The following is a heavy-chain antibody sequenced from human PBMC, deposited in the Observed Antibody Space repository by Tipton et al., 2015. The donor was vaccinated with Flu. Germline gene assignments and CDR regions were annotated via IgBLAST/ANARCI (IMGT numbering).Heavy chain of an antibody. V-gene: IGHV4-61*02. CDR1: GVSTTSTLYY. CDR3: ARKRTGRPFDI. Sequence: TLSLTCAVSGVSTTSTLYYWGWIRQPAGKGLEWIGRVYSSGSTDYSPSLKSRVTISLDTSKNQFSLNLSSVTAADTAVYYCARKRTGRPFDIWGQGTMVTVS. D-gene: IGHD3-10*01. CDR2: VYSSGST. J-gene: IGHJ3*02.